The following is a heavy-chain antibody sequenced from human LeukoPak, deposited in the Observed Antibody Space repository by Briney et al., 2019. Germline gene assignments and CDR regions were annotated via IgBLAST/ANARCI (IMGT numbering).Heavy chain of an antibody. V-gene: IGHV5-51*01. J-gene: IGHJ4*02. CDR2: IYPGDSDT. CDR1: GYSLNTYW. D-gene: IGHD2-2*01. Sequence: RGESLKISCRGSGYSLNTYWIGWVRQMPGKGLEWMGIIYPGDSDTRYSPSFRGQVTMSADKSINTAYLQWSSLKASDTAMYFCARRQGCSTSSCPPDSWGQGTLVTVSS. CDR3: ARRQGCSTSSCPPDS.